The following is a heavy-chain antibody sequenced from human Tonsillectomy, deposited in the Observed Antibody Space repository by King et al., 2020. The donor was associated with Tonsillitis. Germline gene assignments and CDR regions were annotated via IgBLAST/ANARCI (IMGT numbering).Heavy chain of an antibody. V-gene: IGHV3-21*01. D-gene: IGHD5-18*01. CDR3: ARXWIQXXSDXXY. CDR1: GFTFSSYS. Sequence: VQLVESGGGLVKPGGSLRLSCAASGFTFSSYSMNXVRQAPGKGLEWVSSISSSSSYIYYADSVKGRFTISRDNAKNSLYLQMNSLRAEDPAVYYCARXWIQXXSDXXYWGXXTLVTVS. CDR2: ISSSSSYI. J-gene: IGHJ4*02.